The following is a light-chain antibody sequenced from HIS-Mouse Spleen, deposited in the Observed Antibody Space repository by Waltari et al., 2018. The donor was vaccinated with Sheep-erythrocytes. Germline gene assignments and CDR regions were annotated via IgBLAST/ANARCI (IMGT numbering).Light chain of an antibody. Sequence: QSALTQPRSVSGSPGQSVTISCTGTRCDVGGYNYVSWYQQHPGKAPKLMIYDVSKRPSGVPDRFSGSKSGNTASLTISGLQAEDEADYYCCSYAGSYTYVFGTGTKVTVL. CDR2: DVS. CDR1: RCDVGGYNY. J-gene: IGLJ1*01. V-gene: IGLV2-11*01. CDR3: CSYAGSYTYV.